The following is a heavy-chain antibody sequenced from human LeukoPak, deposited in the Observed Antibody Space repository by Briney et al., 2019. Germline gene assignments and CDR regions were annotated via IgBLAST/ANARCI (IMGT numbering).Heavy chain of an antibody. V-gene: IGHV3-30*02. CDR1: GFTFSDHA. J-gene: IGHJ4*02. CDR2: IRYDGSNK. CDR3: AKVTAATHYSFDY. Sequence: SGGSLRLSCAAFGFTFSDHAMDWVRQAPGKGLEWVAFIRYDGSNKYYADSVKGRFTISRDNSKNTLYLQMNSLRAEDTAVCYCAKVTAATHYSFDYWGQGTLVTVSS. D-gene: IGHD3-16*01.